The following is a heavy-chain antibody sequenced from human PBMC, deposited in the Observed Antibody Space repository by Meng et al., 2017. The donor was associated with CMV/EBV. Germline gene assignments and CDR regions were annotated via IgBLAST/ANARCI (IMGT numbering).Heavy chain of an antibody. CDR1: GYTFTGYY. Sequence: ASVKVSCKASGYTFTGYYMHWVRRAPGQGLEWMGWINPNSGGTNYAQKFQGRVTMTRDTSISTAYMELSRLRSDDTAVYYCARTPMVRGVISHFDYWGQGTLVTVSS. CDR2: INPNSGGT. CDR3: ARTPMVRGVISHFDY. J-gene: IGHJ4*02. V-gene: IGHV1-2*02. D-gene: IGHD3-10*01.